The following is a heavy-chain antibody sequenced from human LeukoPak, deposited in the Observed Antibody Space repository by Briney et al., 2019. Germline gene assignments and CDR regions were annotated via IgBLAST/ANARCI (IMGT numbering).Heavy chain of an antibody. D-gene: IGHD3-3*01. V-gene: IGHV6-1*01. CDR2: TYYRSKWYN. Sequence: SQTLSLTCAISGDSVSSNSAAWNWIRHSPSRGLEWLGRTYYRSKWYNDYAVSVKSRITINPDTSKNQFSLQLNSVTPEDTAVYYCARAPPRTYYDFWSGYSGFDYWGQGTLVTVSS. CDR1: GDSVSSNSAA. CDR3: ARAPPRTYYDFWSGYSGFDY. J-gene: IGHJ4*02.